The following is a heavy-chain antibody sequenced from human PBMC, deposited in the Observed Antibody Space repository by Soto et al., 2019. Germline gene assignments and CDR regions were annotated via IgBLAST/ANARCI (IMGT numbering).Heavy chain of an antibody. J-gene: IGHJ4*02. D-gene: IGHD1-1*01. CDR2: MHHSGSR. CDR3: ARHDNMTLGFTYFDF. V-gene: IGHV4-4*02. CDR1: GDSISSDKW. Sequence: QVRLQESGPGLVKPSGTVSLTCSVSGDSISSDKWWSWVRQPPGKGLEWIGEMHHSGSRHYKPSRWGRATISVDKSRNQFSLQLTSVTAAATALYFCARHDNMTLGFTYFDFWGQGILVTVSS.